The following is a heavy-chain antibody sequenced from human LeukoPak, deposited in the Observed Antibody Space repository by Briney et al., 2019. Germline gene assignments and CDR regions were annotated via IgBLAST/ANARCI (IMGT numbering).Heavy chain of an antibody. CDR3: ARKYCSSTSCLFDY. CDR2: ISSSGTLI. Sequence: QAGGSLRLSCAASGFTFSSYEMNWVRQAPGKGLEWVSYISSSGTLIYNADSVKGRFTISRDNARSSLYLQMNSLRAEDTAVYYCARKYCSSTSCLFDYWGQGTLVTVSS. D-gene: IGHD2-2*01. V-gene: IGHV3-48*03. CDR1: GFTFSSYE. J-gene: IGHJ4*02.